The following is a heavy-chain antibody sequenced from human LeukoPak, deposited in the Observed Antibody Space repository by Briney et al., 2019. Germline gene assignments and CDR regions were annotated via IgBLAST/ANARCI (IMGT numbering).Heavy chain of an antibody. D-gene: IGHD3-16*02. CDR3: TTDPYYDYVWGSYRYTVLFDY. Sequence: GGSLRLSCAASGFTFSNAWMSCVRQAPGKGLEWVGRIKSKTDGGTTDYAAPVKGRFTISRDDSKNTLYLQMNSLKTEDTAVYYCTTDPYYDYVWGSYRYTVLFDYWGQGTLVTVSS. CDR2: IKSKTDGGTT. CDR1: GFTFSNAW. J-gene: IGHJ4*02. V-gene: IGHV3-15*01.